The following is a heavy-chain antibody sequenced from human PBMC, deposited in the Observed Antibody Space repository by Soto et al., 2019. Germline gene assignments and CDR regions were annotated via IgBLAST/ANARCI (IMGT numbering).Heavy chain of an antibody. D-gene: IGHD5-12*01. CDR2: ISTYNGDT. CDR3: AREGVAPYYYYGMDV. V-gene: IGHV1-18*01. J-gene: IGHJ6*02. Sequence: QVQLVQSGAEVKKPWASVKVSCKASGYTFTRSGISWVRQAPGQGLEWMGWISTYNGDTNYAQTFQGRVTMTTDTSTSTVDMELRSLRSDDTAVYYCAREGVAPYYYYGMDVWGQGTPVTVSS. CDR1: GYTFTRSG.